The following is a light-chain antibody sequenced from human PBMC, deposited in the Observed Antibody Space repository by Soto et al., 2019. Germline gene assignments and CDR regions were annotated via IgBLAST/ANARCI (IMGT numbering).Light chain of an antibody. CDR1: QSISSW. J-gene: IGKJ1*01. CDR2: QAS. Sequence: DIQMTQHPSTLSASVGDRVSITCRASQSISSWLAWYQQKPGKAPKLLIYQASTLESGVPSKLSGTGSGTEFILTITNMQPEDFATYYCLQHTYIWSFGHGTKVDIK. CDR3: LQHTYIWS. V-gene: IGKV1-5*03.